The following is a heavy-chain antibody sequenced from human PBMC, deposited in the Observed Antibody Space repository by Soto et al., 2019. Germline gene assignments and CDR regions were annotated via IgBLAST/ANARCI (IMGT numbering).Heavy chain of an antibody. CDR1: GGSISSGGYY. Sequence: QVQLQESGPGLVKPSQTLSLTCTVSGGSISSGGYYWSWIRQHPGKGLEWIGYIYYSGNTYYNPSRKSRFTISEDTSKNQFSLKLSSVTAADTAVYYCARATYYYDSSGYSDRVLDYWGQGTLVTVSS. J-gene: IGHJ4*02. V-gene: IGHV4-31*03. CDR3: ARATYYYDSSGYSDRVLDY. D-gene: IGHD3-22*01. CDR2: IYYSGNT.